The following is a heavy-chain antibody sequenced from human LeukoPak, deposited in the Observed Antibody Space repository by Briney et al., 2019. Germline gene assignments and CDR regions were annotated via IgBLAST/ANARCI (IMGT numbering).Heavy chain of an antibody. J-gene: IGHJ4*02. D-gene: IGHD3-22*01. CDR2: INPSGGST. CDR3: ARDFDSSDYLTEYYFDY. V-gene: IGHV1-46*01. Sequence: GASVKVSCKASGYTFTSYYMHWVRQAPGQGLEWMGIINPSGGSTSYAQKFQGRVTMTRDTSTSTVYMELSSLRSEDTAVYYCARDFDSSDYLTEYYFDYWGQGTLVTVSS. CDR1: GYTFTSYY.